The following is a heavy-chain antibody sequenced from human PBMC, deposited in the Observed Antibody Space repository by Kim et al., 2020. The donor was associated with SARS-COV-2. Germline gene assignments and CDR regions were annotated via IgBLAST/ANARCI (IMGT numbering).Heavy chain of an antibody. D-gene: IGHD1-7*01. V-gene: IGHV1-8*01. CDR2: MNPNSGNT. CDR1: GYTFTSYD. J-gene: IGHJ6*02. CDR3: AREKYNWNYGGYYYYYGMDV. Sequence: ASVKVSCKASGYTFTSYDINWVRQATGQGLEWMGWMNPNSGNTGYAQKFQGRVTMTRNTSISTAYMELSSLRSEDTAVYYCAREKYNWNYGGYYYYYGMDVWGQGTTVTVSS.